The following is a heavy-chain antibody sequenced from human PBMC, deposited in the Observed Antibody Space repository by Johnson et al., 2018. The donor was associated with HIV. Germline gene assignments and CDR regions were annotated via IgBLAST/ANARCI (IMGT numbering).Heavy chain of an antibody. D-gene: IGHD6-19*01. Sequence: VQLVESGGGVVQPGRSLRLSCAASGFTFSSYWMSWVRQAPGKGLEWVANIKQDGSEKYYVDSVKGRFTISRDNAKNSLYLQMNSLRAEDTAVYYCASRVVWSSGWSDAFDIWGQGTMVTVSS. J-gene: IGHJ3*02. CDR3: ASRVVWSSGWSDAFDI. CDR1: GFTFSSYW. CDR2: IKQDGSEK. V-gene: IGHV3-7*05.